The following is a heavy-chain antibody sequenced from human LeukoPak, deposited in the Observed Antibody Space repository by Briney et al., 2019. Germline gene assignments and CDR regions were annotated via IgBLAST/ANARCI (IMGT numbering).Heavy chain of an antibody. CDR1: GGSISSYY. V-gene: IGHV4-59*08. D-gene: IGHD2/OR15-2a*01. J-gene: IGHJ4*02. CDR2: ISDIGSI. CDR3: AGHRPRNTVDF. Sequence: SETLSLTCTVSGGSISSYYWSWIRQPPGKGLEWIAYISDIGSINYNPSLKSRVTISLDTSKNQFSLKLSSVTAADTAVYYCAGHRPRNTVDFWGQGTLVTVSS.